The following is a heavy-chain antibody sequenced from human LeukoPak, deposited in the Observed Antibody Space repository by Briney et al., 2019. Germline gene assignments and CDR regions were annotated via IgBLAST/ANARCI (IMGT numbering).Heavy chain of an antibody. D-gene: IGHD2-15*01. V-gene: IGHV3-11*01. Sequence: PGGSLRLSCAASGFTLSDYSMSWIRQASGKGLEWISYMRPNGHTTYYADSLKGRISVSWDNARNSLYLQLSSLTAADTAFYYCARSGYGDFDFWGQGALVTVSS. CDR3: ARSGYGDFDF. CDR1: GFTLSDYS. J-gene: IGHJ4*02. CDR2: MRPNGHTT.